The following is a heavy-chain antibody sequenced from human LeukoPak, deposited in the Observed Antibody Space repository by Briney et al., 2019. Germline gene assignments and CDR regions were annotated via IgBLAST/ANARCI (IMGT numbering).Heavy chain of an antibody. CDR1: GYTFTSYD. J-gene: IGHJ6*03. V-gene: IGHV1-8*01. CDR2: MNPNSGNT. Sequence: ASVKVSCKASGYTFTSYDINWVRQATGQGREWMGWMNPNSGNTGYAQKFQGRVTMTRNTSISTAYMELSSLRSEDTAVYYCARGPDTAIGEDYMDVWGKGTTVTVSS. CDR3: ARGPDTAIGEDYMDV. D-gene: IGHD5-18*01.